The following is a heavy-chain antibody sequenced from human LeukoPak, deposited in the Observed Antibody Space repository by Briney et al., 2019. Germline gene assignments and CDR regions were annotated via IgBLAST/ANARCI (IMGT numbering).Heavy chain of an antibody. Sequence: QSGGSLRLSCAASKFTFSDYAMHWVRQAPGNGLEWVALISHDGSNKYYADSAKGRFTISRDNSKNTLYLEMNSLRVEDTAVYYCAKDRKWSYYGFDYWGQGTLVTVSS. CDR3: AKDRKWSYYGFDY. CDR2: ISHDGSNK. V-gene: IGHV3-30*18. D-gene: IGHD3-10*01. J-gene: IGHJ4*02. CDR1: KFTFSDYA.